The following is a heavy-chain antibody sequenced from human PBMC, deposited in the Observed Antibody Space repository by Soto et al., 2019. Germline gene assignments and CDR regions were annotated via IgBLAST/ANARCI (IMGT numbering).Heavy chain of an antibody. Sequence: ASVKVSCKASGGTFSSYAISWVRQAPGQGLEWMGGIIPIFGTANYAQKFQGRATITADESTSTAYMELSSLRSEDTAVYYCARDPLRYCSGGSCYSGADYYYYYGMDVWGQGTTVTVSS. V-gene: IGHV1-69*13. D-gene: IGHD2-15*01. CDR2: IIPIFGTA. CDR1: GGTFSSYA. CDR3: ARDPLRYCSGGSCYSGADYYYYYGMDV. J-gene: IGHJ6*02.